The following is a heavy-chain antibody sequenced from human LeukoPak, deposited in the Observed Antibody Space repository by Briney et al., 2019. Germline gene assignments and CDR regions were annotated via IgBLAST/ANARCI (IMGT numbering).Heavy chain of an antibody. V-gene: IGHV3-15*01. Sequence: GGSLRLSCAASGFTFSNAWMSWVRHAPGKGLELVGRIKSKTDGGTTDYAAPVKGRFTISRDDSKNTLYLQMNSLKTEDTAVYYCTIRPGYSSSWYRDYWGQGTLVTVSS. CDR3: TIRPGYSSSWYRDY. CDR1: GFTFSNAW. J-gene: IGHJ4*02. D-gene: IGHD6-13*01. CDR2: IKSKTDGGTT.